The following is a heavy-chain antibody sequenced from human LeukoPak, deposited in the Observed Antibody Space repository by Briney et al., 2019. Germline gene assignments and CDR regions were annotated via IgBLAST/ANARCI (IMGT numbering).Heavy chain of an antibody. CDR1: GGSISSYY. Sequence: SETLSLTCTVSGGSISSYYWSWIRQPPGKGLEWIGYIYYSGSTNYNPSLKSRVTISVDTSKNQFSLKLSSVTAADTAVYYCAREGYYYDSSGYLQVNWGQGTLVTVSS. D-gene: IGHD3-22*01. J-gene: IGHJ4*02. CDR3: AREGYYYDSSGYLQVN. CDR2: IYYSGST. V-gene: IGHV4-59*01.